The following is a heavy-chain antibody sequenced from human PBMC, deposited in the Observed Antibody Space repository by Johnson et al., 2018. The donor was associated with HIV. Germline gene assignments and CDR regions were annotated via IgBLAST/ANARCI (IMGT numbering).Heavy chain of an antibody. V-gene: IGHV3-7*05. CDR3: GFDI. CDR1: GFTFSNYW. Sequence: VQLVESGGGLIQPGGSLRLSCAASGFTFSNYWMSWVRQAPGKGLEWVAKIKQDGSETYYVDSVKGRFTISRDNAKNLLFLQMNSLRAEDTAVYYCGFDIWGQGTMVTVSS. J-gene: IGHJ3*02. CDR2: IKQDGSET.